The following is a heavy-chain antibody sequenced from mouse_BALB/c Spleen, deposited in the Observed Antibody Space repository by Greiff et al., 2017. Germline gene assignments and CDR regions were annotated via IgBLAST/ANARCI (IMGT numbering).Heavy chain of an antibody. Sequence: VQLQQSGAELVRSGASVKLSCTASGFNIKDYYMQWVKQRPEQGLEWIGWIDPENGDTEYAPKFQGKATMTADTSSNTAYLQLSSLTSEDTAVYYCNACLLPHWYFDVWGAGTTVTVSS. J-gene: IGHJ1*01. CDR1: GFNIKDYY. CDR2: IDPENGDT. D-gene: IGHD1-1*01. V-gene: IGHV14-4*02. CDR3: NACLLPHWYFDV.